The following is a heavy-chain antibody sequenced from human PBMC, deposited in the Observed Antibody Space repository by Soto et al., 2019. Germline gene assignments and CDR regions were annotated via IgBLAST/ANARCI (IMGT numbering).Heavy chain of an antibody. CDR2: ISGSSSYI. V-gene: IGHV3-21*01. Sequence: GGSLRLSCAASRFTFSSYSMNWVRQAPGKGLEWVSSISGSSSYIYYADSVKGRFTISRDNAKNSLYLQMNSLRAEDKAVYYSARIQLGYKVFEIWAQGTMVPVSS. J-gene: IGHJ3*02. D-gene: IGHD5-12*01. CDR3: ARIQLGYKVFEI. CDR1: RFTFSSYS.